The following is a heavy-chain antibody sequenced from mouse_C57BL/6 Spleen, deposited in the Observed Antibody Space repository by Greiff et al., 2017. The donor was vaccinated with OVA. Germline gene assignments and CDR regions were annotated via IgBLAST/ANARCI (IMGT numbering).Heavy chain of an antibody. D-gene: IGHD1-1*01. CDR3: ARQRYYGSSSFYAMDY. V-gene: IGHV5-6*01. CDR1: GFTFSSYG. CDR2: ISSGGSYT. J-gene: IGHJ4*01. Sequence: EVMLVESGGDLVKPGGSLKLSCAASGFTFSSYGMSWVRQTPDKRLEWVATISSGGSYTYYPDSVKGRFTISRDNAKNTLYLQMSSLKSEDTAMYYCARQRYYGSSSFYAMDYWGQGTSVTVSS.